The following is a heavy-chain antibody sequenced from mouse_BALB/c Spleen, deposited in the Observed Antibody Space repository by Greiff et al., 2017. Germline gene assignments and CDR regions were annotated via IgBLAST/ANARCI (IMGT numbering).Heavy chain of an antibody. CDR1: GFTFSSYA. J-gene: IGHJ2*01. Sequence: EVKLVESGGGLVQPGGSLKLSCAASGFTFSSYAMSWVRQTPEKRLEWVASISSGGSTYYPDSVKGRFTISRDNARNILYLQMSSLRSEDTAMYYCARTYYYGSSSYYFDYWGQGTTLTVSS. D-gene: IGHD1-1*01. CDR3: ARTYYYGSSSYYFDY. V-gene: IGHV5-6-5*01. CDR2: ISSGGST.